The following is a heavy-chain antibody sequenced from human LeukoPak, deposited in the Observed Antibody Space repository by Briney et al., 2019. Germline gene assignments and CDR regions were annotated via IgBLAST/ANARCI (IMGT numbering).Heavy chain of an antibody. CDR1: GLTFSRYW. CDR3: ARVLLWFGEPQYYYYMDV. Sequence: GGSLRLSCEASGLTFSRYWMHWVRQVPGKGLVWVSSISSSSSYIYYADSVKGRFTISRDNAKNSLYLQMNSLRAEDTAVYYCARVLLWFGEPQYYYYMDVWGKGTTVTVSS. J-gene: IGHJ6*03. D-gene: IGHD3-10*01. CDR2: ISSSSSYI. V-gene: IGHV3-21*01.